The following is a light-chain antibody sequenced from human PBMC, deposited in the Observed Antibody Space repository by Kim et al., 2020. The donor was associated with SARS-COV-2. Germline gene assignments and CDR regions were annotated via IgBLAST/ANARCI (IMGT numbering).Light chain of an antibody. Sequence: QSVLTQPPSASGTPGQRVTISCSGSSSNIGSNYGYWYQQVPGTAPKLLIYRNNQRPSGVPDRFSGSKSGTSASLAISGLRSEDEADYYCAAWDDSLSGVVVGGGTQLTVL. J-gene: IGLJ3*02. V-gene: IGLV1-47*01. CDR3: AAWDDSLSGVV. CDR1: SSNIGSNY. CDR2: RNN.